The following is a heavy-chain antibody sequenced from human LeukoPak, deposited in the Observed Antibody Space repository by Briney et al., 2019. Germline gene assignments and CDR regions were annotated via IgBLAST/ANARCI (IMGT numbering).Heavy chain of an antibody. Sequence: SVKVSCKGSGDTFKRYAVDWGGQAPGQGGERMGLIIPAFGTTHYAQRFQGRVTITSDKSTTTAYMELGSLRSEDTAVYYCAREYYGSGSYYDGYYFDFWGQGTLVTVSS. CDR3: AREYYGSGSYYDGYYFDF. CDR1: GDTFKRYA. V-gene: IGHV1-69*06. D-gene: IGHD3-10*01. CDR2: IIPAFGTT. J-gene: IGHJ4*02.